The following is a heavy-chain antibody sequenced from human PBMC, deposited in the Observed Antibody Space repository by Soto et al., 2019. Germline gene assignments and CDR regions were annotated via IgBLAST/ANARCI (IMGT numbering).Heavy chain of an antibody. Sequence: GGSLRLSCAASGFTFSSYGMHWVRQAPGKGLEWVAVIWYDGSNKYYADSVKGRFTISRDNSKNTLYLQMNSLRAEDTAVYYCARGTTGYSSGWYPNDAFDIWGQGTMVTVSS. CDR1: GFTFSSYG. CDR3: ARGTTGYSSGWYPNDAFDI. D-gene: IGHD6-19*01. J-gene: IGHJ3*02. V-gene: IGHV3-33*01. CDR2: IWYDGSNK.